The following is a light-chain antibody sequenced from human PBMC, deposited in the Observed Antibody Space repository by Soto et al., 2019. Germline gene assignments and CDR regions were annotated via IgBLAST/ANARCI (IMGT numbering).Light chain of an antibody. CDR3: QQYNSWPLT. Sequence: EIVMTQSPATLSVSPGERATLSCRASQSVGSDLAWYQQKPGRTPSLLIYDVSTRATGIPARFSGSGSGTEFTLTISSLQSEDCAVYYCQQYNSWPLTFGGGTKVEIK. CDR1: QSVGSD. J-gene: IGKJ4*01. V-gene: IGKV3-15*01. CDR2: DVS.